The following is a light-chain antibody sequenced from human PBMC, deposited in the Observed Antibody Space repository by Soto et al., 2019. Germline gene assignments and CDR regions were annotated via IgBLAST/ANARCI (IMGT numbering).Light chain of an antibody. V-gene: IGLV1-47*01. CDR2: RNN. CDR3: AAWDDSLSGVYV. CDR1: SSNIGSNY. Sequence: QSVLTQPPSASGTPGQRVTISCSGSSSNIGSNYVYWYQQLPGTAPKLLIYRNNQRPSGVPDRFSGTKSGTAASLAISGLRSEDEADYYCAAWDDSLSGVYVVGTGTKRTVL. J-gene: IGLJ1*01.